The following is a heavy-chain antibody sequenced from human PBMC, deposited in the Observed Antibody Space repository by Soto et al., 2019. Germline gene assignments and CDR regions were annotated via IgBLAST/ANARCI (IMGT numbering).Heavy chain of an antibody. J-gene: IGHJ5*02. D-gene: IGHD3-10*01. CDR2: INHSGST. CDR3: ARAPHLPLGSGSYYNRSRSSGYNWFDP. CDR1: GGSFSGYY. Sequence: SETLSLTCAVYGGSFSGYYWSWIRQPPGKGLEWIGEINHSGSTNYNPSLKSRVTISVDTSKNQFSLKLSSVTAADTAVYYCARAPHLPLGSGSYYNRSRSSGYNWFDPWGQGTLVTVSS. V-gene: IGHV4-34*01.